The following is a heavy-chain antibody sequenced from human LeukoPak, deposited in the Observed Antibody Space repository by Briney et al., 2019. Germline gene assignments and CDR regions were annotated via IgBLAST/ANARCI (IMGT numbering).Heavy chain of an antibody. D-gene: IGHD3-10*01. J-gene: IGHJ3*02. V-gene: IGHV3-48*03. CDR2: ISASGSAI. CDR3: VRDGYYGHDSFDI. CDR1: GFTFSGFE. Sequence: GGSLRLSCAASGFTFSGFEMYWVRQAPGKGLEWVSYISASGSAIYYVDSVKGRFTISRDNAKNSLYLQMNSLRAEDTAVYYCVRDGYYGHDSFDIWGQGTMVTVSS.